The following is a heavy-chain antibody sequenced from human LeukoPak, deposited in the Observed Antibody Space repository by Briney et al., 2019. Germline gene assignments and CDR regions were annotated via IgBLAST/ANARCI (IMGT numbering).Heavy chain of an antibody. CDR3: ARDYYDSGGYYNLDAFDV. J-gene: IGHJ3*01. CDR1: GFTFSSYE. CDR2: ISSSGSTI. V-gene: IGHV3-48*03. D-gene: IGHD3-22*01. Sequence: GGSLRLSCVASGFTFSSYEMNWVRQAPGKGLEWVSYISSSGSTIYYADSVKGRFTISRDNAKNSLYLQMNSLRAEDTALYYCARDYYDSGGYYNLDAFDVWGHGTAVAVSS.